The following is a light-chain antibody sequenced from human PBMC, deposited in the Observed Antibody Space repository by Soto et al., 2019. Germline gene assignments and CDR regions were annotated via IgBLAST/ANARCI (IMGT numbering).Light chain of an antibody. Sequence: QPVLTQSPSASASLGASVKFTCTLSSGHSSYAIAWHQQQPEKGPRYLMKLNSDGSHSKGDGIPDRFSGSSSGAERFLVISSLQSEDEPDYYCQTWGTGIRVFGGGTKLTVL. V-gene: IGLV4-69*01. J-gene: IGLJ3*02. CDR2: LNSDGSH. CDR3: QTWGTGIRV. CDR1: SGHSSYA.